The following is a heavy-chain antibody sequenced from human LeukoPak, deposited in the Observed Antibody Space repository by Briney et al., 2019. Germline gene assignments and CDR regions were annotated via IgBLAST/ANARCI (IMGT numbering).Heavy chain of an antibody. V-gene: IGHV3-30*03. Sequence: GRSLRLSCAASGFSFINSGMHWVRQAPGKGLEWVAAISYDGNNQYYADSVKGRFTISRDNSKNTLYLQMDSLRAEDTAVYYCTRGGGGSFPHYWGQGTLVTVSS. CDR3: TRGGGGSFPHY. CDR2: ISYDGNNQ. J-gene: IGHJ4*02. CDR1: GFSFINSG. D-gene: IGHD2-21*01.